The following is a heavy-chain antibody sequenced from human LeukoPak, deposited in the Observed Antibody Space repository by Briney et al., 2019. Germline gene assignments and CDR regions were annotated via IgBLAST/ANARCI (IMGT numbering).Heavy chain of an antibody. CDR1: GFTVSSNY. J-gene: IGHJ4*02. Sequence: PGGSLRLSCAASGFTVSSNYMSWVRQAPGKGLEWVSVIYSGGSTYYANSVKGRFTISRDNSKNTLYLQMNSLRAEDAAVYYCARARGYGDYVDYWGQGTLVTVSS. CDR3: ARARGYGDYVDY. V-gene: IGHV3-53*01. CDR2: IYSGGST. D-gene: IGHD4-17*01.